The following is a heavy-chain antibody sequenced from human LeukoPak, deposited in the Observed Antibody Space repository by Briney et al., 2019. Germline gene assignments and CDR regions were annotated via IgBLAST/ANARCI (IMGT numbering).Heavy chain of an antibody. CDR1: GFTFSNYG. Sequence: GGSLRLSCAASGFTFSNYGMHWVRQASGKGLEWVAIIWYDGTNKYYADSVKGRFTISRDNSKNTLFLQMNSLRVEDTAVYYCATVRGSSGFYYIDFWGQGTLVTVSS. CDR2: IWYDGTNK. D-gene: IGHD3-22*01. J-gene: IGHJ4*02. CDR3: ATVRGSSGFYYIDF. V-gene: IGHV3-33*01.